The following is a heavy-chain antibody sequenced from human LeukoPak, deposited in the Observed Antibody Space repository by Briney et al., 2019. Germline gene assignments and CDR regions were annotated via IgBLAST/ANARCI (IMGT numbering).Heavy chain of an antibody. J-gene: IGHJ6*03. CDR2: ISSNGGST. CDR3: ARDANWNYRRPIKIYYMDV. V-gene: IGHV3-64*01. Sequence: GVSLRLSCAASGFTFSIYAMHWVRQAPGKGLEYVSTISSNGGSTYYANSVKGRFTISRDNSKNTLYLQMGSLRADDMAVDYCARDANWNYRRPIKIYYMDVWGKGTTVTVSS. CDR1: GFTFSIYA. D-gene: IGHD1-7*01.